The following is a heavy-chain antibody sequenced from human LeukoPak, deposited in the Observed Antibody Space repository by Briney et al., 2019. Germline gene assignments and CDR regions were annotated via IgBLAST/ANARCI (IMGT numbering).Heavy chain of an antibody. Sequence: SETLSLTCTVSGGSISSGSYYWSWIRQPAGKGLEWIGRVYTSGSTNYNPSLNSRVTISVDTSKNQFSLKLSSVTAADTAVYYCARSGWLNAFDIWGQGTMVTVSS. CDR1: GGSISSGSYY. J-gene: IGHJ3*02. D-gene: IGHD5-24*01. V-gene: IGHV4-61*02. CDR3: ARSGWLNAFDI. CDR2: VYTSGST.